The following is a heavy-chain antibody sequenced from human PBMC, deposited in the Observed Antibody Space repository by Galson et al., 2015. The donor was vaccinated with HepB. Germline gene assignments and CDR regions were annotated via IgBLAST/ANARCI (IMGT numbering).Heavy chain of an antibody. CDR1: GFTFSSYA. D-gene: IGHD3-10*01. Sequence: SLRLSCAASGFTFSSYAMHWVRQAPGKGLEYVSAISSNGGSTYYADSVKGRFTISRDNSKNTLYLQMSSLRAEDTAVYYCVKASLWFGDKWPEIWGQGTMVTVSS. J-gene: IGHJ3*02. V-gene: IGHV3-64D*06. CDR3: VKASLWFGDKWPEI. CDR2: ISSNGGST.